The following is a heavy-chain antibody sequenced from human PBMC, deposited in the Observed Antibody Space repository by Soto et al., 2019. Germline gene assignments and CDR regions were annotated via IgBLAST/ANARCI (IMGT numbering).Heavy chain of an antibody. CDR2: ISYDGSNK. CDR3: ARRRGYSYGYYYYGMDV. CDR1: GFTFGSYA. D-gene: IGHD5-18*01. V-gene: IGHV3-30-3*01. J-gene: IGHJ6*02. Sequence: GGPLRLSCAASGFTFGSYAMHWVRQAPDKGLEWVAVISYDGSNKYYADSVKGRFTISRDNSKNTLYLQMNSLRAEDTAVYYCARRRGYSYGYYYYGMDVWGQGTTVTVS.